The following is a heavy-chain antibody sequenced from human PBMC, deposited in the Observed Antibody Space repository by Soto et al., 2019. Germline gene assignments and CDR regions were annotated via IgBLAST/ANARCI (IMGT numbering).Heavy chain of an antibody. CDR1: GYSISSGYY. J-gene: IGHJ4*02. V-gene: IGHV4-38-2*01. CDR3: ARRPEAGSGYYGSAFDY. D-gene: IGHD3-22*01. Sequence: SETLSLTCAVSGYSISSGYYWGWIRQPPGKGLEWIGSIYHSGSTYYNPSLKSRVTISVDTSKNQFSLKLSSVTAADTAVYYCARRPEAGSGYYGSAFDYWGQGTLVTVS. CDR2: IYHSGST.